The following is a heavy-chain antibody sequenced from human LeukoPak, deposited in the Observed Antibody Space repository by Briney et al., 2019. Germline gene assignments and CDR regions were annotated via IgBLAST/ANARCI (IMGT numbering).Heavy chain of an antibody. D-gene: IGHD1-7*01. CDR3: ATVPELELPAFDI. Sequence: GGSLRLSCAASGFTFSSYAMHWGRQAPGKGLEWVAVISYDGSNKYYADSVKGRFTISRENSKTTLYLQMNSLRAEDTAVYYCATVPELELPAFDIWGQGTMVTVSS. CDR1: GFTFSSYA. V-gene: IGHV3-30-3*01. CDR2: ISYDGSNK. J-gene: IGHJ3*02.